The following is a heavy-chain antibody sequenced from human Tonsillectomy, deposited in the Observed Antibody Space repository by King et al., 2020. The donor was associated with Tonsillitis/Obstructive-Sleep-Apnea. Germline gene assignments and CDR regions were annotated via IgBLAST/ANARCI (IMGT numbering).Heavy chain of an antibody. D-gene: IGHD2-2*01. CDR2: ISWNSGSI. Sequence: QLVQSGGGLVQPGRSLRLSCAASGFTFDDYAMHWVRQAPGKGLKWVSGISWNSGSIGYADSVKGRFTISRDNAKNSLYLQMKSLRAQDTALYYCAKGAGPAAIYFYYYMDVWGKGTTVTVSS. CDR3: AKGAGPAAIYFYYYMDV. CDR1: GFTFDDYA. V-gene: IGHV3-9*01. J-gene: IGHJ6*03.